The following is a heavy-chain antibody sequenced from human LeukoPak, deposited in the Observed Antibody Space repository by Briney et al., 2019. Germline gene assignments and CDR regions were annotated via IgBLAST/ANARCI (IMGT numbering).Heavy chain of an antibody. CDR1: GFTFSDYY. CDR3: ARDGSGYILYYYGMDV. D-gene: IGHD3-3*01. V-gene: IGHV3-7*01. CDR2: IKQDGSEK. Sequence: PGGSLRLSCAASGFTFSDYYMSWVRQAPGKGLEWVANIKQDGSEKYYVDSVKGRFTISRDNAKNSLYLQMNSLRAEDTAVYYCARDGSGYILYYYGMDVWGRGTTVTVSS. J-gene: IGHJ6*02.